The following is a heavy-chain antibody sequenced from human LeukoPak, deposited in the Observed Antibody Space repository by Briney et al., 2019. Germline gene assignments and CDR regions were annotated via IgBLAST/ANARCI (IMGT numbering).Heavy chain of an antibody. CDR2: INAANGST. Sequence: GASVKVSCKASGYSFTDYAMHWVRQAPGQRLEWMGWINAANGSTKYSQKLQGRVTITRDTSASRAYMELSSLRSEDTAVYYCAGTYYYDSSGYYPAFDYWGQGTLVTVSS. CDR3: AGTYYYDSSGYYPAFDY. CDR1: GYSFTDYA. V-gene: IGHV1-3*01. J-gene: IGHJ4*02. D-gene: IGHD3-22*01.